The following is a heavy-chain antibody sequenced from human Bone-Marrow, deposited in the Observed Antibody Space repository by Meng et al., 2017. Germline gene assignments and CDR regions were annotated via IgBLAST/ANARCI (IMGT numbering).Heavy chain of an antibody. CDR3: ARGQDCSSTGCHYYYYGMDV. V-gene: IGHV1-69*05. J-gene: IGHJ6*02. D-gene: IGHD2-2*01. Sequence: SVKVSCKASGGTFSSYAISWVRQAPGQGLEWMGGIIPIFGTANYAQKFQGRVTITTDESTSTAYMELSSLRSEDTAVYYCARGQDCSSTGCHYYYYGMDVWGQGTTVTVSS. CDR1: GGTFSSYA. CDR2: IIPIFGTA.